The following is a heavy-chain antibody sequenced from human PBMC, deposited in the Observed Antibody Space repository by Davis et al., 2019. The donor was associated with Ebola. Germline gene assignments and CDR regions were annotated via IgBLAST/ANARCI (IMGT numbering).Heavy chain of an antibody. CDR3: ARDIPKWLRWAYYYYGMDV. CDR1: GYTFSNYG. CDR2: ISAYNGNT. D-gene: IGHD5-12*01. Sequence: ASVKVSCKASGYTFSNYGFSWVRQAPGQGLEWMGWISAYNGNTNYAQKPQGRVTMTTDTSTSTAYMELRSLRSDDTAVYYCARDIPKWLRWAYYYYGMDVWGQGTTVTVSS. J-gene: IGHJ6*02. V-gene: IGHV1-18*01.